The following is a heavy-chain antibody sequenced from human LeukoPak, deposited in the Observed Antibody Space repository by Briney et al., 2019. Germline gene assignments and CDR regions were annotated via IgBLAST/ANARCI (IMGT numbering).Heavy chain of an antibody. V-gene: IGHV4-34*01. CDR2: INHSGST. CDR3: ARRGITMVRGVAYGMDV. CDR1: WSLQGFY. Sequence: SETLPHLRCLCWSLQGFYLNWIPQPPGKGLEWVGEINHSGSTNYNPSLKSRVTISVDTSKNQFSLKLSSVTAADTAVYYCARRGITMVRGVAYGMDVWGQGTTVTVSS. J-gene: IGHJ6*02. D-gene: IGHD3-10*01.